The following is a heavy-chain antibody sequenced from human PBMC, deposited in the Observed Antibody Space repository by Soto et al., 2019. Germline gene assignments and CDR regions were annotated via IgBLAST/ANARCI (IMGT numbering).Heavy chain of an antibody. V-gene: IGHV3-23*01. Sequence: EVQLLESGGGLVQPGGSLRLSCAASGFTFSSYAMSWVRQAPGKGLEWVSAISGSGGSTYYADSVKGRFTISRDNSKNALYPQMNSLSAEDTAVYYCAKFNYYGAGFDYWGQGTLVTVSS. D-gene: IGHD3-10*01. J-gene: IGHJ4*02. CDR2: ISGSGGST. CDR3: AKFNYYGAGFDY. CDR1: GFTFSSYA.